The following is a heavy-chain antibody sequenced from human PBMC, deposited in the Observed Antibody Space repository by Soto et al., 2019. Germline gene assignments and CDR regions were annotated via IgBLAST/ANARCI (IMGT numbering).Heavy chain of an antibody. Sequence: PGGSLRLSCAASGFTFSSYGMHWVRQAPGKGLEWVAVISYDGSNKYYADSVKGRFTISRDNSKNTLYLQMNSLRAEDTAVYYCAKDSRSTPYYYDFWSGYYQYYYYYGMDVWGQGTTVTVS. J-gene: IGHJ6*02. CDR3: AKDSRSTPYYYDFWSGYYQYYYYYGMDV. CDR2: ISYDGSNK. D-gene: IGHD3-3*01. CDR1: GFTFSSYG. V-gene: IGHV3-30*18.